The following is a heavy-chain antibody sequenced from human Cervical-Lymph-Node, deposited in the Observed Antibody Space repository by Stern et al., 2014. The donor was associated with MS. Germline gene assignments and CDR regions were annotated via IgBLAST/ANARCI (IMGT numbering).Heavy chain of an antibody. CDR3: AKDISERHYYFDS. Sequence: EVQLVESGGGSVQPGRSLRLSCAASGFTFDDCAMHWVRQAPGKGLELVSGISWNSNNIGYADSVRGRFTISGDNAKNSLYLQMNGLRPEDTALYYCAKDISERHYYFDSWGEGTLVTVSS. CDR2: ISWNSNNI. CDR1: GFTFDDCA. J-gene: IGHJ4*02. V-gene: IGHV3-9*01. D-gene: IGHD3-16*02.